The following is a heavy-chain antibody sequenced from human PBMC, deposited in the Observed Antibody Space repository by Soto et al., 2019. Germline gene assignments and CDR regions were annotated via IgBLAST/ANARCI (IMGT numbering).Heavy chain of an antibody. CDR1: GGSFSGYY. CDR3: ARGNYDILTGYYQPFDY. V-gene: IGHV4-34*01. J-gene: IGHJ4*02. D-gene: IGHD3-9*01. CDR2: INHSGST. Sequence: QVQLQQWGAGLLKPSETLSLTCAVYGGSFSGYYWSWIRQPPGKGLEWIGEINHSGSTNYNPSLKSRVTISVDTSKNQFSLKLSSVTAADTAVYYCARGNYDILTGYYQPFDYWGQGTLVTVSS.